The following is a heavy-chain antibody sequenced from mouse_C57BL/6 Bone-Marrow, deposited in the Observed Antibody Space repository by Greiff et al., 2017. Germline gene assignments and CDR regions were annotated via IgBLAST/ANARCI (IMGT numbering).Heavy chain of an antibody. Sequence: QVQLKESGPELVKPGASVKISCKASGYSFTSYYIHWVKQRPGQGLEWIGWIYPGSGNTKYNEKFKGKATLTADTSSSTAYMQLSSLTSEDSAVYYCAPYYYGSSYFDYWGQGTTLTVSS. CDR3: APYYYGSSYFDY. CDR2: IYPGSGNT. CDR1: GYSFTSYY. V-gene: IGHV1-66*01. D-gene: IGHD1-1*01. J-gene: IGHJ2*01.